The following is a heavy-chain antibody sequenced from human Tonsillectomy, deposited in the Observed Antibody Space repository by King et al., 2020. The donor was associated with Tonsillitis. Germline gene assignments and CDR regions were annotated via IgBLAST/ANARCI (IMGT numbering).Heavy chain of an antibody. CDR1: GGTFSSYA. CDR3: ASPAPFYDSSGYNNEVIYAFDI. CDR2: IIPILGIA. Sequence: QLVQSGAEVKRPGSSVKVSCKASGGTFSSYAISWVRQAPGQGLEWMGRIIPILGIANYAQKFQGRVTITADKSTSTAYMELSSLRSEDTAVYYCASPAPFYDSSGYNNEVIYAFDIWGQGTMVTVSS. V-gene: IGHV1-69*04. J-gene: IGHJ3*02. D-gene: IGHD3-22*01.